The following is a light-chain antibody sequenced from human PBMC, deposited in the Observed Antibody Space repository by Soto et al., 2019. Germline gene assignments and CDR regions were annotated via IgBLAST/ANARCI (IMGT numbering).Light chain of an antibody. J-gene: IGLJ1*01. V-gene: IGLV2-14*03. CDR1: SSDVGAYNY. CDR2: HVS. CDR3: SSFTSSSSYV. Sequence: QSALTQPASVSGSPGQSITISCTGTSSDVGAYNYVSWYQQHPGRAPQLIIYHVSNRPSGVSNRFSGSKSDNTAPLTISGLQAEDEADYYCSSFTSSSSYVFGPGTKVTVL.